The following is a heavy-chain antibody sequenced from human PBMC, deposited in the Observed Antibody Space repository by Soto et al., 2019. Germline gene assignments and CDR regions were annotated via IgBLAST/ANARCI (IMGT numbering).Heavy chain of an antibody. CDR2: IYSGGST. CDR3: ARAPKRSSSWYPGYYGMDV. Sequence: GGSLRLSCAASGFTVSSNYMSWVRQAPGKGLEWVSVIYSGGSTYYADSVKGRFTISGDNSKNTLYLQMNSLRAEDTAVYYCARAPKRSSSWYPGYYGMDVWGQGTTVTVSS. D-gene: IGHD6-13*01. CDR1: GFTVSSNY. J-gene: IGHJ6*02. V-gene: IGHV3-53*01.